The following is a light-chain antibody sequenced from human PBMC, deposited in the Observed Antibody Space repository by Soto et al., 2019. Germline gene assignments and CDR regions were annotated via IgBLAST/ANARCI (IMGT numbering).Light chain of an antibody. CDR3: HQYNSLPLT. CDR2: SAS. CDR1: QGISNY. Sequence: DIQMTQSPSSLSASVGDRVTITCRASQGISNYLGWFQQKPGQAPKSLIYSASSLQSGGPSKFSGSGSGTDLTLTISSLQPEDSATYYRHQYNSLPLTFGGGTKVEI. V-gene: IGKV1-16*02. J-gene: IGKJ4*01.